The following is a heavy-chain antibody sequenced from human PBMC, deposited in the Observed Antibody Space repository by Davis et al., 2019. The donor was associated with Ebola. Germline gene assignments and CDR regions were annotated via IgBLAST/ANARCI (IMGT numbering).Heavy chain of an antibody. J-gene: IGHJ4*02. V-gene: IGHV3-23*01. CDR1: GFPFSAYA. CDR2: VSISGRDT. Sequence: PGGSLRLSCAAYGFPFSAYAMSWVRQPPGEGLQWVSTVSISGRDTYYIDSVMGRFTVSRDNSKNTVFLQMNSLRVEDTAHYYCAQGSSPDNWGPGTLVTVSS. D-gene: IGHD6-6*01. CDR3: AQGSSPDN.